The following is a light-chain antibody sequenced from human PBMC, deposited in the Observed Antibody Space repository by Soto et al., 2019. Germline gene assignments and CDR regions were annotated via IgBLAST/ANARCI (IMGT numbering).Light chain of an antibody. Sequence: QSVLTQPASVSGSPGQSITISCSGTSSDIGAYNYVAWYQQHPGKAPKLIIYEVSTRPSGVSNRFSGSKSGNTASLTISGLQAEDEADYYCSSYTTRNTLVVFGGGTKVTVL. CDR3: SSYTTRNTLVV. J-gene: IGLJ2*01. CDR1: SSDIGAYNY. CDR2: EVS. V-gene: IGLV2-14*01.